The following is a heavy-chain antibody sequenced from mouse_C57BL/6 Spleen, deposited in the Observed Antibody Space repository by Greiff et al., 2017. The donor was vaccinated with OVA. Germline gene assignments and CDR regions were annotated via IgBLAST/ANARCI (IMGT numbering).Heavy chain of an antibody. J-gene: IGHJ1*03. V-gene: IGHV1-59*01. Sequence: VQLQQPGAELVRPGTSVKLSCKASGYTFTSSWMHWVKQRPGQGLEWIGVIDPSDSYTNYNQKFKGKATLTVDTSSSTAYMQLSSLTSEDSAVYYCAREGKLPSGYFDVWGTGTTGTVSS. D-gene: IGHD2-1*01. CDR2: IDPSDSYT. CDR1: GYTFTSSW. CDR3: AREGKLPSGYFDV.